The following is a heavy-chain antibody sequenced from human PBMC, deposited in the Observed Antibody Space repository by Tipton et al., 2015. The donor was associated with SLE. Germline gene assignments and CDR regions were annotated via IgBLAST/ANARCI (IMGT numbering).Heavy chain of an antibody. CDR2: IFYSGST. D-gene: IGHD3-22*01. Sequence: LRLSCTVSGGSISRYYWNWIRQPPGKGLEWIGYIFYSGSTDYSPSLRSRVTISVDTSKNQFSLRLTSVTAADTAVYYCARRHFDTSGYYRGAFDIWGQGTMVTVS. J-gene: IGHJ3*02. CDR1: GGSISRYY. CDR3: ARRHFDTSGYYRGAFDI. V-gene: IGHV4-59*01.